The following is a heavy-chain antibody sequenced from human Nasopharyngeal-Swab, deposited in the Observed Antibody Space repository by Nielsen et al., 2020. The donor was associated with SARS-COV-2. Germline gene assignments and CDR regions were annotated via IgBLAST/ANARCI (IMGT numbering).Heavy chain of an antibody. Sequence: GGSLRLSCKASGHIFNIYWIAWVRQLPGKGLEWMGIIYSGDSDTRYSPSFQGQVTISFDKSITTAYLQWSSLKASDTAMYYCASLLAVAGSWYFDLWGRGTLVTVSS. CDR1: GHIFNIYW. V-gene: IGHV5-51*01. D-gene: IGHD6-19*01. CDR3: ASLLAVAGSWYFDL. J-gene: IGHJ2*01. CDR2: IYSGDSDT.